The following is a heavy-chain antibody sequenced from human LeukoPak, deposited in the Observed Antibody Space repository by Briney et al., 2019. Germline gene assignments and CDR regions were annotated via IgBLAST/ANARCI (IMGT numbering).Heavy chain of an antibody. J-gene: IGHJ4*02. CDR2: ISYDGSNK. CDR1: GFTFSSYG. V-gene: IGHV3-30*18. Sequence: GGSLRLSCAASGFTFSSYGMHWVRQAPGKGLEWVAVISYDGSNKYYADSVKGRFTISRDNSKNTLYLQMNSLRAEDTAVYYCAKDVSKYSSSRYYFDQWGQGTLVTVSS. CDR3: AKDVSKYSSSRYYFDQ. D-gene: IGHD6-13*01.